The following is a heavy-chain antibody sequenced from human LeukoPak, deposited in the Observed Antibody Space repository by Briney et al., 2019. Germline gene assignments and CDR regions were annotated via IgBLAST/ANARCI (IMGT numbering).Heavy chain of an antibody. V-gene: IGHV1-24*01. J-gene: IGHJ4*02. Sequence: ASVKVSCKVSGYTLTELSMHWVRQAPGKGLEWMGGFDPEDGETIYAQKFQGRVTMTEDTSTDTAYMELSSLRSEDTTVYYCATVTMVRGVLYYFDYWGQGTLVTVSS. D-gene: IGHD3-10*01. CDR2: FDPEDGET. CDR1: GYTLTELS. CDR3: ATVTMVRGVLYYFDY.